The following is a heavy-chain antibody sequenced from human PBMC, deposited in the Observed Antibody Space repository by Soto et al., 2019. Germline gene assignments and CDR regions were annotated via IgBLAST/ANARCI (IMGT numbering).Heavy chain of an antibody. D-gene: IGHD1-7*01. J-gene: IGHJ4*02. CDR3: ASRDPGTSVDY. CDR2: IYRTGGT. CDR1: GGSFTSNNW. Sequence: SETLSLTCAVSGGSFTSNNWWTWVRQPPGQGLEWIGEIYRTGGTNYNPSLKSRFTISLDKSENQFSLKVTSLTAADTAVYYCASRDPGTSVDYWGQGTLVTVSS. V-gene: IGHV4-4*02.